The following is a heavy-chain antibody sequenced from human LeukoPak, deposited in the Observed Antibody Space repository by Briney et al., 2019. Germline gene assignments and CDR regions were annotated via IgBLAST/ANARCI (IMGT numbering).Heavy chain of an antibody. CDR1: GGSFSGYY. D-gene: IGHD2-2*01. CDR3: ARNQRWFDP. Sequence: PSETLSLTCAVYGGSFSGYYWSWLRQPPGKGLEWIGETNHSGSTNYNPSLKSRVTISVDTSKNQFSLKLSSVTAADTAVYYCARNQRWFDPWGQGTLVTVSS. J-gene: IGHJ5*02. V-gene: IGHV4-34*01. CDR2: TNHSGST.